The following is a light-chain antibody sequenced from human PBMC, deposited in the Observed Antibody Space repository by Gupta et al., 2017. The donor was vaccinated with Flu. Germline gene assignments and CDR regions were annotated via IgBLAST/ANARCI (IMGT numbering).Light chain of an antibody. CDR1: QSVSRY. CDR2: DAS. J-gene: IGKJ4*01. Sequence: VLTQSPATLSLSPGEGATLSCRASQSVSRYLAWYQQKPGQAPRLLIYDASNRAAGIPARFSGSGSGTDFTLTISSLEPEDFAVYYCQALTFGGGTKVEI. V-gene: IGKV3-11*01. CDR3: QALT.